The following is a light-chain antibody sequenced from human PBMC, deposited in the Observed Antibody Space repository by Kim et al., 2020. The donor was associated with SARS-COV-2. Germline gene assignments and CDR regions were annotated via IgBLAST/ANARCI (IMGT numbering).Light chain of an antibody. V-gene: IGKV3-20*01. CDR2: GAA. CDR3: QQYGGSHWT. J-gene: IGKJ1*01. CDR1: QTVDSNY. Sequence: EIVLTQSPGSLSLSPGDRATLSCRASQTVDSNYLAWYQQKSGQAPRLLIYGAASRAPGIPDRFRGSGSGTDFTLTISRLEPEDFAVFYCQQYGGSHWTFGQGTKVDIK.